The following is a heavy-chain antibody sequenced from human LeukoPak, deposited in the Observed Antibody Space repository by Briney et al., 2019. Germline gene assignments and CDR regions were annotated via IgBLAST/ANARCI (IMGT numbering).Heavy chain of an antibody. CDR3: ARDSVEQQLGLYYFDY. V-gene: IGHV1-18*01. J-gene: IGHJ4*02. CDR1: GYTFTSYG. D-gene: IGHD6-13*01. Sequence: ASVKVSCKASGYTFTSYGISWVRQAPGQGLEWMGWISAYNGNTNYAQKLQGRVTMTTDTSTSTAYMELRSLRSDDTAVYYCARDSVEQQLGLYYFDYWGQGTLVTVSS. CDR2: ISAYNGNT.